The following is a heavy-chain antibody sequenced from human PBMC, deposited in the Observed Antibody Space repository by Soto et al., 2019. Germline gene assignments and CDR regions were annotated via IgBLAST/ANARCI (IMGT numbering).Heavy chain of an antibody. J-gene: IGHJ4*02. Sequence: PGGSLRLSCAASGFTFSDYYMSSIRQAPGKRLEGVSYISSSGSTIYYADSVKGRFTISRDNAKNSLYLQMHSLRAEDTAVYYCARDLSRGNIVVVVAATVSFDYWGQGTLVTVSS. V-gene: IGHV3-11*01. CDR2: ISSSGSTI. D-gene: IGHD2-15*01. CDR1: GFTFSDYY. CDR3: ARDLSRGNIVVVVAATVSFDY.